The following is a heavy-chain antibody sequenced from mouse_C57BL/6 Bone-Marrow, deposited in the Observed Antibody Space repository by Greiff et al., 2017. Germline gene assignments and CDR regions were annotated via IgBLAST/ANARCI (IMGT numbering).Heavy chain of an antibody. CDR1: GYTFTSYW. Sequence: QVQLQQPGAELVKPGASVKMSCKASGYTFTSYWITWVKQRPGQGLAWIGDFYPGSGSTNYNEKFTSKATLTVDTSARTAYMQLSSLRSEGSAVYYCAECMDYWGQGTAVTVSS. CDR2: FYPGSGST. J-gene: IGHJ4*01. V-gene: IGHV1-55*01. CDR3: AECMDY.